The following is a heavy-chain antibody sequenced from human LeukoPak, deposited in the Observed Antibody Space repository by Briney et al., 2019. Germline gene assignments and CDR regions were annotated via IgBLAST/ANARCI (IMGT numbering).Heavy chain of an antibody. CDR2: INQDGSEK. J-gene: IGHJ4*02. Sequence: GGSLRLSCAVSGFSFSSYWMSWVRQAPGKGLEWVANINQDGSEKYYVHSLKGRFTISRDNAKNSLYLQLNNLRAEDTAVYYCARDKIVGATYFDYWGQGTLVTVSP. CDR3: ARDKIVGATYFDY. V-gene: IGHV3-7*01. CDR1: GFSFSSYW. D-gene: IGHD1-26*01.